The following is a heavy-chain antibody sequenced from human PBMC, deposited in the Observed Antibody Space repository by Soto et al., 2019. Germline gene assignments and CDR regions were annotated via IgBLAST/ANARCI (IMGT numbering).Heavy chain of an antibody. Sequence: GASVEGSCKASGYTFTRYSRHWVDHDPGQRLEGMGWINAGNGNTKYSQKVQGRVTITRDTSASPAHLELSSLRSEDTPVHYCASDLSSFGRPQYSEHGRLDYWGQGTLGSVSS. J-gene: IGHJ4*02. D-gene: IGHD6-6*01. V-gene: IGHV1-3*01. CDR2: INAGNGNT. CDR3: ASDLSSFGRPQYSEHGRLDY. CDR1: GYTFTRYS.